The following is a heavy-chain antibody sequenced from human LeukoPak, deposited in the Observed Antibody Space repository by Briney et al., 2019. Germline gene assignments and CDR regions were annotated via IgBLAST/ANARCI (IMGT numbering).Heavy chain of an antibody. CDR3: ARGRDDYNFAY. V-gene: IGHV4-34*01. CDR1: GGSFSGFH. D-gene: IGHD5-24*01. J-gene: IGHJ4*02. CDR2: INHSGST. Sequence: SETLSLTCAVYGGSFSGFHWTWIRQPPGKGLEWIGEINHSGSTIYNPSLRSRVTISVDTSRNQFSLKLFSVTAADTAVYYCARGRDDYNFAYWGQGTLVTVSS.